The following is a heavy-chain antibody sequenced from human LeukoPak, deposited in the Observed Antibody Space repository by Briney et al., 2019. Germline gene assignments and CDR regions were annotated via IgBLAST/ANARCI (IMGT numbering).Heavy chain of an antibody. CDR2: IYYSGST. D-gene: IGHD3-22*01. CDR3: ARWLVSGYSDY. J-gene: IGHJ4*02. CDR1: GASITAYY. V-gene: IGHV4-59*01. Sequence: SETLSLTCTVSGASITAYYWSWIRQPPGKGLEWIGYIYYSGSTTYNPSLKSRVTISVGSSKEQFSLKLSSVTAADTAVYYCARWLVSGYSDYWGEGTLVTVSS.